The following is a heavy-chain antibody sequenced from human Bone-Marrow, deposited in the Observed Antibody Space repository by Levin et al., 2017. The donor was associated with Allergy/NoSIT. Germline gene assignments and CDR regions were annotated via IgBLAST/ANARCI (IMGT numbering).Heavy chain of an antibody. CDR2: ISGNGGST. V-gene: IGHV3-23*01. J-gene: IGHJ4*02. CDR3: AKQTRGWCFDS. Sequence: QPGGSLRLSCAASGFTFSSDAMSWVRQAPGKGLEWVAGISGNGGSTYYADSVKGRVTISRDNSKNTLSLQMHSLRVEDTDIYYCAKQTRGWCFDSWGQGTLVTVSS. D-gene: IGHD6-19*01. CDR1: GFTFSSDA.